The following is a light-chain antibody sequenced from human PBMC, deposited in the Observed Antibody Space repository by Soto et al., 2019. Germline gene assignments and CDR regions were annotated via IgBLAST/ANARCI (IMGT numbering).Light chain of an antibody. V-gene: IGLV4-60*02. CDR2: LEGSGSY. CDR3: ETWDSNTRV. CDR1: SGHSSYI. J-gene: IGLJ3*02. Sequence: QPVLTQSSSASASLGSSVKLTCTLSSGHSSYIIAWHQQQPGKAPRYLMKLEGSGSYNRGGGVPDRFSGSSSGPDRYLTIANLQFEDEADYYCETWDSNTRVFGGGTKLTVL.